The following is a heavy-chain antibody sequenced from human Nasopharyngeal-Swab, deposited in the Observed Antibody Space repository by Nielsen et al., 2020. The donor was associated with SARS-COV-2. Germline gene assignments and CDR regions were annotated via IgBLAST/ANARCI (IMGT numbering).Heavy chain of an antibody. V-gene: IGHV3-7*04. J-gene: IGHJ3*01. CDR1: GFPFRAYW. CDR2: IRQDGNER. Sequence: GESLKISCAASGFPFRAYWMSWVRQAPGRGLEWVANIRQDGNERSYADSVKGRFTISRDNTENSVSLQMNSLRSEDTAVYFCARESVVTGMDDAPDLWGRGTMVTVSS. D-gene: IGHD2-21*02. CDR3: ARESVVTGMDDAPDL.